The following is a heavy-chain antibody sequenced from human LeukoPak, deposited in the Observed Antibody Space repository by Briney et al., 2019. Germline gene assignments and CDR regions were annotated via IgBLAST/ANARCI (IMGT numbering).Heavy chain of an antibody. CDR2: INPNSGGT. V-gene: IGHV1-2*02. CDR3: ARAVRGVITPFDY. D-gene: IGHD3-10*01. CDR1: GYTVTGYY. Sequence: ASVKGSSKASGYTVTGYYMHWVRQGPGQGLEWMGWINPNSGGTNYAQKFQGRVTMTRDTSISTAYMELRRLRSDDTAVYYCARAVRGVITPFDYWGQGTLVTVSS. J-gene: IGHJ4*02.